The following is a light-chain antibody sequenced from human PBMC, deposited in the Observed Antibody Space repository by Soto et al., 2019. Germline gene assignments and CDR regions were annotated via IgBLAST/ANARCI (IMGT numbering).Light chain of an antibody. CDR3: QQHGTSPWT. V-gene: IGKV3-20*01. J-gene: IGKJ1*01. CDR1: ESISNSY. CDR2: VAS. Sequence: EIVLTQSPGTLSLSPGERATLSCRASESISNSYLAWYQQKPGQAPRVLIYVASTRATGIPAGFSGSGSGTDFTLSLSRGEPEDFAVYYCQQHGTSPWTVGQGTKVAIK.